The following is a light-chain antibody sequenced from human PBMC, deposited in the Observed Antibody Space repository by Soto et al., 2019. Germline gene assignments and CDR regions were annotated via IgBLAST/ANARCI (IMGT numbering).Light chain of an antibody. J-gene: IGLJ1*01. V-gene: IGLV1-44*01. CDR3: AAWDDRLNGRV. CDR1: SSNIGSSN. CDR2: TNN. Sequence: QSVLTQPPSASGTPGQRVTISCSGSSSNIGSSNVNWYQQLPGTAPKLLIYTNNRRPSGVPDRFSGSKSGTSASLAISGLQSEDAADYYCAAWDDRLNGRVFGNGTKVTV.